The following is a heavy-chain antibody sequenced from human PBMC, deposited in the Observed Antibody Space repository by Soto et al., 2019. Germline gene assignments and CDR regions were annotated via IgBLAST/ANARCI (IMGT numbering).Heavy chain of an antibody. CDR2: IIPIFGTA. CDR1: GGTFSSYA. J-gene: IGHJ4*02. CDR3: ARVSYYDSSGYPTRGFDY. D-gene: IGHD3-22*01. Sequence: QVQLVQSGAEVKKPGSSVKVSCTASGGTFSSYAISWVRQAPGQGLEWMGGIIPIFGTANYAQKFQGRVTITADESTSTAYMELSSLRSEDTAVYYCARVSYYDSSGYPTRGFDYWGQGTLVTVSS. V-gene: IGHV1-69*01.